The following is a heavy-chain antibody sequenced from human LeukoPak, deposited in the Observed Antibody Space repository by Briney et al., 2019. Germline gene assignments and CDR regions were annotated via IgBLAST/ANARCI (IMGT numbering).Heavy chain of an antibody. CDR1: GFTFSNYE. Sequence: PGGSLRLPCAASGFTFSNYEMNWVRQAPGKGLEWVSYISSSGGTMYYADSVKGRFTISRDNAKNSLYLQMNSLRAEDTAVYYCARVAYCAGDCHHMDSWGQGTLVTVSS. D-gene: IGHD2-21*02. CDR2: ISSSGGTM. V-gene: IGHV3-48*03. CDR3: ARVAYCAGDCHHMDS. J-gene: IGHJ4*02.